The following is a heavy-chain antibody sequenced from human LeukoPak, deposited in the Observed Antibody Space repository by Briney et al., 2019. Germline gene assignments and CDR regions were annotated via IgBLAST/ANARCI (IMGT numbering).Heavy chain of an antibody. J-gene: IGHJ4*02. CDR1: GSTFNDYY. V-gene: IGHV3-11*01. CDR2: ISSSGSSI. Sequence: GGSLRLSCAASGSTFNDYYMSWIRQAPGQGLEWVSYISSSGSSIYDADAVKGRFTISRDNAKNSLYLQMNSLRVEDTAVYYCARGSITVAGILGYWGQGTLVTVSS. CDR3: ARGSITVAGILGY. D-gene: IGHD6-19*01.